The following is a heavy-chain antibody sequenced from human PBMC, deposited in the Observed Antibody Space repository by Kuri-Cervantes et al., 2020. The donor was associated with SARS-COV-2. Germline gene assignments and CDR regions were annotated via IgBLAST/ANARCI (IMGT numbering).Heavy chain of an antibody. CDR1: GYTFRNND. Sequence: ASVKVSCKASGYTFRNNDINWVRQAPGQGLEWVGWVNPDNGRAGFAEKFQGRVTISSDTSMNTVHLDLYSLRSGDTAVYYCARGVRGNWDSQHNYYYYMDVWGKGTTVTVSS. V-gene: IGHV1-8*01. J-gene: IGHJ6*03. D-gene: IGHD1-7*01. CDR3: ARGVRGNWDSQHNYYYYMDV. CDR2: VNPDNGRA.